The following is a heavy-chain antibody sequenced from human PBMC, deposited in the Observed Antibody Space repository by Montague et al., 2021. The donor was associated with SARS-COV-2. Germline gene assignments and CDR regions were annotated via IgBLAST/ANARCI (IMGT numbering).Heavy chain of an antibody. CDR3: ARGRVGSSWYRERNNWFDP. D-gene: IGHD6-13*01. CDR2: INHSGST. V-gene: IGHV4-34*01. CDR1: GGSFSGYY. Sequence: SETLSLTCAVYGGSFSGYYWSWIRQPPGKGLEWIGEINHSGSTNYNPSLKSRVTISVDTSKNQFSLKLSSVTAADTAVYYCARGRVGSSWYRERNNWFDPWGQGTLATVSS. J-gene: IGHJ5*02.